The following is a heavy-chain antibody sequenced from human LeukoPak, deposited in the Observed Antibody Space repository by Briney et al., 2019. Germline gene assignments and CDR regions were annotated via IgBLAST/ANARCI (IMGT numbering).Heavy chain of an antibody. V-gene: IGHV1-8*01. D-gene: IGHD1-26*01. J-gene: IGHJ4*02. CDR1: GYTFTSYD. CDR3: ARESSVGATTYFDY. CDR2: MNPNSGNT. Sequence: ASVKVSCKASGYTFTSYDINWVRQATGQGLEWMGWMNPNSGNTGYAQKFQGRVTMTRDMSTSTVYMELSSLRSEDTAVYYCARESSVGATTYFDYWGQGTLVTVSS.